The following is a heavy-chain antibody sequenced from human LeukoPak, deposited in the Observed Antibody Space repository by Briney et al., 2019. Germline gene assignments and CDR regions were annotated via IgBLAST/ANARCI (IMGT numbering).Heavy chain of an antibody. D-gene: IGHD3-22*01. Sequence: GRSLRLSCAASGFNLSSYGMHWVRQAPGKGLEWVAVTWYDGSNKYYADSAKGRFTISRDNSKNTLYLQMNSLRAEDTAVYYCARNYDSSGYYYEVAAFDIWGQGTKVTVSS. V-gene: IGHV3-33*01. CDR2: TWYDGSNK. CDR3: ARNYDSSGYYYEVAAFDI. J-gene: IGHJ3*02. CDR1: GFNLSSYG.